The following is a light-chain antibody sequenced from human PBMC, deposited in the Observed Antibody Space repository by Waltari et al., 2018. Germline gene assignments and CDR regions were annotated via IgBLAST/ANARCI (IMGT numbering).Light chain of an antibody. V-gene: IGLV3-21*04. CDR3: QVWDSDSDHPV. CDR1: NIERKR. Sequence: SYVLTQPPSVSVAPGNTATIACGGNNIERKRVHWYQQKPGQTPVAVIYYDTERPSGISERFSGSNSGNTATLTISRVEAGDEADYYCQVWDSDSDHPVFGGGTKLTVL. J-gene: IGLJ3*02. CDR2: YDT.